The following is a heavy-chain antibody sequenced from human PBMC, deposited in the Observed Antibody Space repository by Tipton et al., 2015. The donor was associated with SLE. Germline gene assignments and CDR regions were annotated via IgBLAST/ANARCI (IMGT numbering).Heavy chain of an antibody. CDR2: IYYSGST. Sequence: TLSLTCTVSGGSISSYYWSWIRQPPGKGLEWIGYIYYSGSTNYNPSLKSRVTISVDTSKNQFSLKLSSVTAADTAVYYCARVSSWGSGYFDYWDQGTLVTVSS. J-gene: IGHJ4*02. CDR3: ARVSSWGSGYFDY. V-gene: IGHV4-59*01. CDR1: GGSISSYY. D-gene: IGHD7-27*01.